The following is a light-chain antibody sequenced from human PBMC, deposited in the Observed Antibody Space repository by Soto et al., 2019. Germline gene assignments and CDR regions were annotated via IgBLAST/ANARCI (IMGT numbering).Light chain of an antibody. CDR2: GNS. Sequence: QSVRTQPPSVSGAPGQRVTISCTGSSSNIGAGYDVHWYQQRPGTAPKLLIYGNSNRPAGVPDRFSGSKSGTSASLAITGLQAEDEADYYCQSYDSSLSGWVFGGGTKLTVL. CDR3: QSYDSSLSGWV. J-gene: IGLJ3*02. CDR1: SSNIGAGYD. V-gene: IGLV1-40*01.